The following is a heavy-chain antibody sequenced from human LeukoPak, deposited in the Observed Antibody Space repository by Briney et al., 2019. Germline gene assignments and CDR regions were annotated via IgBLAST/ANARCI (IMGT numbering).Heavy chain of an antibody. J-gene: IGHJ4*02. Sequence: GGSLRLSCAASGFTFSTYSMNWVRQAPGKGLEWVSSISSSSGYIYYADSVKGRFTISRDNAKNSLYLQMNSLRAEDTAVYYCARAGKGGGGYNSDYWGRGTLVTVSS. CDR2: ISSSSGYI. CDR3: ARAGKGGGGYNSDY. CDR1: GFTFSTYS. D-gene: IGHD5-24*01. V-gene: IGHV3-21*01.